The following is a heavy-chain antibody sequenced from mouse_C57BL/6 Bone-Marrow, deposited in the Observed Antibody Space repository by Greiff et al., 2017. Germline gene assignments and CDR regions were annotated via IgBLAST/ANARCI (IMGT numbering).Heavy chain of an antibody. CDR2: ITPNNGGT. D-gene: IGHD1-1*01. Sequence: VQLQQSGPELVKPGASVKMSCKASGYTFPDYNMPWVKKSHGKSLEWIGYITPNNGGTSYNQKFKGKATLTVNKSSSTAYMELRSLTSEDSAVYYCVSYGSSYGYAMDYWGQGTSVTVSS. CDR1: GYTFPDYN. V-gene: IGHV1-22*01. J-gene: IGHJ4*01. CDR3: VSYGSSYGYAMDY.